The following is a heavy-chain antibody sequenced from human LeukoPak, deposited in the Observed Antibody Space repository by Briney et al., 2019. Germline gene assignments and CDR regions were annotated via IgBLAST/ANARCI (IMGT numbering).Heavy chain of an antibody. D-gene: IGHD3-22*01. CDR3: ARDRNGGWYYYDSSGYYSDY. CDR2: ISAYNGNT. CDR1: GYTFTIYG. Sequence: ASVKVSCTASGYTFTIYGISWVRQAPGQGLEWMGWISAYNGNTNYAQKLQGRVTMTTDTSTSTAYMELRSLRSDDTAVYYCARDRNGGWYYYDSSGYYSDYWGQGTLVTVSS. J-gene: IGHJ4*02. V-gene: IGHV1-18*01.